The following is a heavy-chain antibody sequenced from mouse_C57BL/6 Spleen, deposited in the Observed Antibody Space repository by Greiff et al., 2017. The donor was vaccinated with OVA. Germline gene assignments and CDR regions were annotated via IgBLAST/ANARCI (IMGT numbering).Heavy chain of an antibody. CDR1: GFNIKDYY. CDR3: TGGYGSSYRYFDV. Sequence: EVQLQQSGAELVRPGASVKLSCTASGFNIKDYYMHWVKQRPEQGLEWIGRIDPEDGDTEYAPKFQGKATMTADTSSNTAYLQLSSLTSEDTAVYYCTGGYGSSYRYFDVWGTGTTVTVSS. CDR2: IDPEDGDT. J-gene: IGHJ1*03. D-gene: IGHD1-1*01. V-gene: IGHV14-1*01.